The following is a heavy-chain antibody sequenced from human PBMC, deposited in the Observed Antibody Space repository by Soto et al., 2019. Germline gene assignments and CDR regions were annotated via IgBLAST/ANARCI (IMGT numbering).Heavy chain of an antibody. D-gene: IGHD6-19*01. J-gene: IGHJ6*02. V-gene: IGHV4-4*07. CDR3: ARDVRGWNRGSYYYYGMDV. CDR1: GGSISSYY. Sequence: SETLSLTCTVSGGSISSYYWSWIRQPAGKGLEWIGRIYTSGNTNYNPSLKSRVTISVDTSKNQFSLNLTSVTAADTAVYFCARDVRGWNRGSYYYYGMDVWGQGTTVTVSS. CDR2: IYTSGNT.